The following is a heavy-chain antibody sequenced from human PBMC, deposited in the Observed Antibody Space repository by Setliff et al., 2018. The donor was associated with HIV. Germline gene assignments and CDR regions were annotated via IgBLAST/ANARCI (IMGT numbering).Heavy chain of an antibody. J-gene: IGHJ4*02. V-gene: IGHV4-4*07. CDR3: AQMSISASVYFDY. D-gene: IGHD2-21*01. Sequence: PSETLSLTCTVSGGSISGDFWTWIRQPAGEGLEWIGRTHASGTTQCEPSLKNRCSMSIDTSKNQFSLKLRSVTAADTAVYYCAQMSISASVYFDYWGQGTLVTVSS. CDR2: THASGTT. CDR1: GGSISGDF.